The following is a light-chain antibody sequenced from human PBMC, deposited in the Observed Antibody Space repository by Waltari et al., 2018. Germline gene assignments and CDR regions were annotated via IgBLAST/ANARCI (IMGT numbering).Light chain of an antibody. Sequence: DIVMTQSPDSLAVSLGERATIKCKSSQSVFYSSNNQNYVAWYQQKPGQPPKLLIDWASTLDSCVPDRFIGSGSGTDFALTISSLQAEDVAVYYCQQYFGTPVTFGGGTKVEIK. V-gene: IGKV4-1*01. J-gene: IGKJ4*01. CDR3: QQYFGTPVT. CDR1: QSVFYSSNNQNY. CDR2: WAS.